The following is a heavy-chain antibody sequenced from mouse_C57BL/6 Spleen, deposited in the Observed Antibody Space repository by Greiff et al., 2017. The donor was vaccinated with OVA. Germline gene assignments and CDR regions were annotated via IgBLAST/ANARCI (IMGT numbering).Heavy chain of an antibody. Sequence: DVKLQESGPGMVKPSQSLSLTCTVTGYSITSGYDWHWIRHFPGNKLEWMGYISYSGSTNYNPSLKSRISITHDTSKNHFFLKLNSVTTEDTATYYCARGGYDYDGAWFAYWGQGTLVTVSA. J-gene: IGHJ3*01. CDR3: ARGGYDYDGAWFAY. CDR1: GYSITSGYD. D-gene: IGHD2-4*01. V-gene: IGHV3-1*01. CDR2: ISYSGST.